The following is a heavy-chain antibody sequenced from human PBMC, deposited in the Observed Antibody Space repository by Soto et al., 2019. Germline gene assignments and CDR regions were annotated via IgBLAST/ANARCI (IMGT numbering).Heavy chain of an antibody. CDR1: GFTFSSYA. V-gene: IGHV3-23*01. CDR3: ANDRGTAFDF. Sequence: GGSLRLSCAASGFTFSSYAMSWVRQAPGKGLEWVSAISGSGGSTYYADSVKGRFTISRDNSQNTLYLPMTSPGADYTAVYYCANDRGTAFDFWGQGTMVTVSS. J-gene: IGHJ4*03. D-gene: IGHD1-7*01. CDR2: ISGSGGST.